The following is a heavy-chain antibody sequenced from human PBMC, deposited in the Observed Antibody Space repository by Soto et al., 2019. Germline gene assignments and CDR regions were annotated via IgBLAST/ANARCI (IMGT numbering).Heavy chain of an antibody. D-gene: IGHD3-10*01. CDR2: ISAYNGNT. Sequence: ASVKVSCNASGYTFTSYGISWVRQAPGQGLEWMGWISAYNGNTNYAQKLQGRVTMTTDTSTSTAYMELRSLRSDDTAVYYCARDPLITMVRGVDAFDIWGQGTMVTVSS. CDR3: ARDPLITMVRGVDAFDI. J-gene: IGHJ3*02. CDR1: GYTFTSYG. V-gene: IGHV1-18*01.